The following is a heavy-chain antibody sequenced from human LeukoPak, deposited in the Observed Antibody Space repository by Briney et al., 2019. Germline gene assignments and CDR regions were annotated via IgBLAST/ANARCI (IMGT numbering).Heavy chain of an antibody. Sequence: SETLSLTCALYGGSFTGYYWSWIRQPPGKGLEWIGEINHSGSTNYNPSLKSRVTISVDTSKNQFSLKLSSVTAADTAVYYCARVSSSPEYWGQGTLVTVSS. J-gene: IGHJ4*02. V-gene: IGHV4-34*01. CDR1: GGSFTGYY. CDR3: ARVSSSPEY. D-gene: IGHD6-13*01. CDR2: INHSGST.